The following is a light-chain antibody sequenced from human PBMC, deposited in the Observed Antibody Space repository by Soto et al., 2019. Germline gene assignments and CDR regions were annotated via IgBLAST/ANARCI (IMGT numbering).Light chain of an antibody. CDR1: SSDVGGYIY. V-gene: IGLV2-14*01. CDR3: CSYSSSGTLYV. CDR2: EVS. J-gene: IGLJ1*01. Sequence: QSVLTQPASVSGSPGQSITISCTGTSSDVGGYIYVSWYQQHPGKAPKFLIYEVSNRPSGVSNRFSGSKSGNTASLTISGLQAEDEADYYCCSYSSSGTLYVFGTGTQLTVL.